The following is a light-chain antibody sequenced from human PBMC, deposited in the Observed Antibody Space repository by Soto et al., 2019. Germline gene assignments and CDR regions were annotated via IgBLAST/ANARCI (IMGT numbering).Light chain of an antibody. CDR1: QSVSSN. Sequence: EIVMTQSPATLSVSPVERATLSCRASQSVSSNLPWYQQKPDQAPRVLIYAASTRATGIPDRFSGSGSGTEFTLTISSLHSEDFGVYYCQQYDNWWTFGHGTKVDIK. CDR2: AAS. J-gene: IGKJ1*01. V-gene: IGKV3-15*01. CDR3: QQYDNWWT.